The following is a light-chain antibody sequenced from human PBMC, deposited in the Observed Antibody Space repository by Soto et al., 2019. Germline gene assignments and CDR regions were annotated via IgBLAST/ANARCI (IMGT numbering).Light chain of an antibody. CDR3: QQYGTSSWT. CDR1: QSVSSSY. J-gene: IGKJ1*01. Sequence: EIVSGLSPGTLSXXPGEXATLXXRXSQSVSSSYLAWYQQKPGQAPRLLIYGASSRATGIPDRFSGSGSGTDFTLTISRLEPEDFAVYYCQQYGTSSWTFGQGTKVDI. CDR2: GAS. V-gene: IGKV3-20*01.